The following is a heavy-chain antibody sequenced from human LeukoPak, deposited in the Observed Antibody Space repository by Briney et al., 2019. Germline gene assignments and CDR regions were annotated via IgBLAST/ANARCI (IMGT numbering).Heavy chain of an antibody. CDR1: GFTFSIYA. CDR3: AKDSSQWIQWVPFDY. CDR2: ISGSGGST. V-gene: IGHV3-23*01. Sequence: PGGSLRLSCAASGFTFSIYAMSWVRQAPGKGLEWVSAISGSGGSTYYADSVKGRFTISRDNSKNTLYLQMNSLRAEDTAVYYCAKDSSQWIQWVPFDYWGQGTLVTVSS. D-gene: IGHD5-12*01. J-gene: IGHJ4*02.